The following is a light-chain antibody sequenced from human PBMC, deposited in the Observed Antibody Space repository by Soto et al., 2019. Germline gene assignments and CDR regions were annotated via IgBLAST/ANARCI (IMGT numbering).Light chain of an antibody. CDR2: DVS. Sequence: QSALTKPASVSGSPGQSITISCTGTSSDVGDYNYVSWYQQHPGKAPKLMIYDVSNRPSGVSNRFSGSKSGNTASLTISGLQAEDEADYYCSSYTRSSTLHVVFGGGTKVTVL. CDR3: SSYTRSSTLHVV. CDR1: SSDVGDYNY. J-gene: IGLJ2*01. V-gene: IGLV2-14*03.